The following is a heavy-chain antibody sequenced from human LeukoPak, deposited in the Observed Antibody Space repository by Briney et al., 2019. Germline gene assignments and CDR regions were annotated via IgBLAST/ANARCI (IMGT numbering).Heavy chain of an antibody. D-gene: IGHD3-22*01. J-gene: IGHJ4*02. V-gene: IGHV4-30-4*01. CDR3: VRDQRDSSGYWQRFDY. CDR2: IYYSGST. Sequence: TSSETLSLTCTVSGGSISSGDYYWSWIRQPPGKGLEWIGYIYYSGSTNYNPSLKSRVAISVDTSQNQFSLKLSSVTAADTAMYYCVRDQRDSSGYWQRFDYWGQGALVTVSP. CDR1: GGSISSGDYY.